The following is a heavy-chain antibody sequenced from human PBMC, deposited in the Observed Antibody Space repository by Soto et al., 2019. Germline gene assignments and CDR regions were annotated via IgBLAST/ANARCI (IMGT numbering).Heavy chain of an antibody. J-gene: IGHJ5*02. Sequence: SETLSLTCTVSGGSISSSSYYWGWIRQPPGKGLEWIGSIYYSGSTYYNPSLKSRVTISVDTSKNQFSLKLSSVTAADTAVYYCARAGPWDSSGWSNWFDPWGQGTLVTVSS. CDR3: ARAGPWDSSGWSNWFDP. V-gene: IGHV4-39*01. CDR1: GGSISSSSYY. D-gene: IGHD6-19*01. CDR2: IYYSGST.